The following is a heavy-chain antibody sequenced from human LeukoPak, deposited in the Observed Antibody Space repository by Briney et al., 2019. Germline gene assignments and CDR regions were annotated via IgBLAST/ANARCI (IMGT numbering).Heavy chain of an antibody. D-gene: IGHD6-19*01. CDR1: GFTFDDYG. CDR3: ARGRSSGWYVNNYYYYMDV. V-gene: IGHV3-20*04. J-gene: IGHJ6*03. Sequence: PGGSLRLSCAASGFTFDDYGMSWVRQAPGKGLEWVSGINWNGGSTGYADSVKGRFTISRDNAKNFLYLQMNSLRAEDTALYYCARGRSSGWYVNNYYYYMDVWGKGTTVTVSS. CDR2: INWNGGST.